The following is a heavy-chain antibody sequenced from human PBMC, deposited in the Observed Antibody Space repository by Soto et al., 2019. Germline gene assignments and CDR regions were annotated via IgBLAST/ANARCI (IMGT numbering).Heavy chain of an antibody. CDR3: ARVIHPYDAFDI. V-gene: IGHV4-30-4*01. Sequence: PSETLSLTCTVSGGSISSGDYYWSWIRQPPGKGLEWIGYIYYSGSTYYNPSLKSRVTISVDTSKNQFSLKLSSVTAADTAVYYCARVIHPYDAFDIWGQGTMVTVSS. CDR2: IYYSGST. J-gene: IGHJ3*02. CDR1: GGSISSGDYY.